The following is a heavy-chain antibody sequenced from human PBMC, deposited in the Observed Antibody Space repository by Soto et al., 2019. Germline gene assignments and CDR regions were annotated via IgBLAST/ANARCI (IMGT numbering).Heavy chain of an antibody. CDR2: ISGSGGST. CDR3: AKDPIAVADSYYFDY. V-gene: IGHV3-23*01. Sequence: GGSLRLSCAASGFTFSSYAMSWVRQAPGKGLEWVSAISGSGGSTYYAGSVKGGFTIARDNSKNTRYLQMNSLRAEDTAVYYCAKDPIAVADSYYFDYWGQGTLVTVSS. CDR1: GFTFSSYA. D-gene: IGHD6-19*01. J-gene: IGHJ4*02.